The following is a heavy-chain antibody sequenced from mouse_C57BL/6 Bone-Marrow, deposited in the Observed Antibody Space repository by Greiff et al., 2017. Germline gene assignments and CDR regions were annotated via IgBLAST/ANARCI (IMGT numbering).Heavy chain of an antibody. CDR1: GFSFNTYA. V-gene: IGHV10-1*01. D-gene: IGHD1-1*01. CDR2: IRSKSNNYAT. J-gene: IGHJ3*01. CDR3: VSPYDYGSSYSWFAY. Sequence: EVKVVESGGGLVQPKGSLKLSCAASGFSFNTYAMNWVRQAPGKGLEWVARIRSKSNNYATYYADSVKDRFTISRDDSESMLYLQMNNLKTEDTAMYYCVSPYDYGSSYSWFAYWGQGTLVTVSA.